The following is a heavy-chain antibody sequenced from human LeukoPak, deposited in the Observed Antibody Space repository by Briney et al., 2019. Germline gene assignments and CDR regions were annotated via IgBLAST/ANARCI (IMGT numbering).Heavy chain of an antibody. V-gene: IGHV4-31*03. CDR2: ITFSGST. CDR1: GDSLRTSGHY. D-gene: IGHD2/OR15-2a*01. Sequence: SETLSLTCTVSGDSLRTSGHYWTWIRQHPGKGLEWIGLITFSGSTFYNPALLSRSTISLDQSKNQVSLNLTSVSAADTAVYYCARNIPTRRGGDAFAPWGQGTLVTVSS. J-gene: IGHJ5*02. CDR3: ARNIPTRRGGDAFAP.